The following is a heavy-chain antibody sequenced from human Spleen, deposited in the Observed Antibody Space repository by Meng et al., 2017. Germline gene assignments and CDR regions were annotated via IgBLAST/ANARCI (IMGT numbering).Heavy chain of an antibody. V-gene: IGHV4-34*01. J-gene: IGHJ5*02. CDR2: ISQGSGRT. D-gene: IGHD2-21*01. CDR3: VRNEGYSFGA. CDR1: GGSFSDYY. Sequence: QVQLQQWGVGLLKPSETPSLTCVVSGGSFSDYYWSWIRQPPGKGLEWIGEISQGSGRTNYNPSLKSRVTISLDKSKNQFSLNVNSVTAADTAVYYCVRNEGYSFGAWGQGTLVTVSS.